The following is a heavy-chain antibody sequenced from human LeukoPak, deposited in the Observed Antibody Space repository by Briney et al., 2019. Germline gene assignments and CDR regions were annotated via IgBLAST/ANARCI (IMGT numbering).Heavy chain of an antibody. CDR1: GFTFSSYG. J-gene: IGHJ4*02. D-gene: IGHD6-19*01. CDR2: ISGSGGST. Sequence: GGSLRLSCAASGFTFSSYGMSWVRQAPGKGLEWVSAISGSGGSTYYADSVKGRFTISRDNSKNTLYLQMNSLRAEDTAVYYCARATVAGTSRQRGLGYWGQGTLVTVSS. CDR3: ARATVAGTSRQRGLGY. V-gene: IGHV3-23*01.